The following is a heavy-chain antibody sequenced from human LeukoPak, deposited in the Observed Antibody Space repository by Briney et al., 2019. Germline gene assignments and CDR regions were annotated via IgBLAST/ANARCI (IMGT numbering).Heavy chain of an antibody. CDR2: INPSNGDT. J-gene: IGHJ4*02. D-gene: IGHD1-1*01. Sequence: ASVKVSCKASGYTFTYHYIHLVRQAPGQGLEWMGIINPSNGDTSYAQRCQGRVTMTRDTSTSTVYMELSSLDSEDTAVYYCARESDVGKDFDCWGQGTLVTVSS. CDR1: GYTFTYHY. V-gene: IGHV1-46*01. CDR3: ARESDVGKDFDC.